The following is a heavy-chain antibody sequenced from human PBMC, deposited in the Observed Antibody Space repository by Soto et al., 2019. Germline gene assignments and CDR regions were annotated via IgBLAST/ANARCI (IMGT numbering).Heavy chain of an antibody. J-gene: IGHJ5*02. CDR2: ISYDGSNK. D-gene: IGHD5-18*01. Sequence: QVQLVESGGGVVQPGRSLRLSCAASGFTFSSYAMHWVRQAPGKGLEWVAVISYDGSNKYYADSVKGRFTISRDNSKNTLYLQMNSLRAGDKAVYYCARVNTAMVWVRFDPWGQGTLVTVSS. CDR1: GFTFSSYA. V-gene: IGHV3-30-3*01. CDR3: ARVNTAMVWVRFDP.